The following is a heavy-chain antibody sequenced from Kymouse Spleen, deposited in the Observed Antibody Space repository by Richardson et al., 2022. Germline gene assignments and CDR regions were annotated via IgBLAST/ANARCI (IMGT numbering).Heavy chain of an antibody. D-gene: IGHD1-7*01. V-gene: IGHV3-21*03. CDR2: ISSSSSYI. J-gene: IGHJ6*02. Sequence: EVQLVESGGGLVKPGGSLRLSCAASGFTFSSYSMNWVRQAPGKGLEWVSSISSSSSYIYYADSVKGRFTISRDNAKNSLYLQMNSLRAEDTAVYYCARGDWNYGYYYYGMDVWGQGTTVTVSS. CDR3: ARGDWNYGYYYYGMDV. CDR1: GFTFSSYS.